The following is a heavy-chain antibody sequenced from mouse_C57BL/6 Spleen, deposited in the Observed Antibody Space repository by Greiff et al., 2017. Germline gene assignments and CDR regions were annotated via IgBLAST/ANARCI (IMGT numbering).Heavy chain of an antibody. Sequence: QVTLKVSGPGILQPSPTLSLTCSFSGFSLSTFGMGVGWIRQPSGKGLEWLAHIWWDDAKYYNPALKSRLTISKDTSKNQVFLKIANVDTADTATYYCARMGTAQATGYYAMDYWGQGTSVTVSS. CDR2: IWWDDAK. V-gene: IGHV8-8*01. D-gene: IGHD3-2*02. CDR3: ARMGTAQATGYYAMDY. J-gene: IGHJ4*01. CDR1: GFSLSTFGMG.